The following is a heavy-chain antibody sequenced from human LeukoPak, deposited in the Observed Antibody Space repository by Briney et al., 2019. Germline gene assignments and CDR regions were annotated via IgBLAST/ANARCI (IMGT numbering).Heavy chain of an antibody. Sequence: PSETLSLXCTVSGGSISSSSYYWGWIRQPPGKGLEWIGSIYYSGITYYNPSLKSRVTISVDTSKNQFSLKLSSVTAADTAVYYCARHSPQTHDSSGYYYFDYWGQGTLVTVSS. J-gene: IGHJ4*02. CDR3: ARHSPQTHDSSGYYYFDY. D-gene: IGHD3-22*01. V-gene: IGHV4-39*01. CDR2: IYYSGIT. CDR1: GGSISSSSYY.